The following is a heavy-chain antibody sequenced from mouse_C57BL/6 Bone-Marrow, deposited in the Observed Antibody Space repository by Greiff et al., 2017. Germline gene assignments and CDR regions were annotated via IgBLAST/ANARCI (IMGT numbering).Heavy chain of an antibody. CDR1: GFTFTDYY. CDR2: IRNKANGYTT. D-gene: IGHD2-1*01. Sequence: EVKLMESGGGLVQPGGSLSLSCAASGFTFTDYYMSWVRQPPGKALEWLGFIRNKANGYTTEYSASVKGRFTISRDNSQSILYLQMNALRAEASATYYCARYEDGNYVGYAMDDWGKGTSVTVSS. V-gene: IGHV7-3*01. J-gene: IGHJ4*01. CDR3: ARYEDGNYVGYAMDD.